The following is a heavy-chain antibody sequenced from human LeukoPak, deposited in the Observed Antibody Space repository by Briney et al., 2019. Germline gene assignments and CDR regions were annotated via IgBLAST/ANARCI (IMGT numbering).Heavy chain of an antibody. D-gene: IGHD5-18*01. J-gene: IGHJ4*02. Sequence: SETLSLTCAVYGGSFSGYYWSWIRQPPGKGLEWIGEINHSGSTNYNPSLKSRVTISVDTSRNQFSLKLSSVTAADTAVYYCARVGVLDTAMPIYYFDYWGQGTLVTVSS. V-gene: IGHV4-34*01. CDR3: ARVGVLDTAMPIYYFDY. CDR1: GGSFSGYY. CDR2: INHSGST.